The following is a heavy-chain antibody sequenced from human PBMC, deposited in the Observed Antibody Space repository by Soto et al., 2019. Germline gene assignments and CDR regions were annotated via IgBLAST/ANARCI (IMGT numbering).Heavy chain of an antibody. V-gene: IGHV1-2*02. D-gene: IGHD2-15*01. CDR1: GYFFTSYY. J-gene: IGHJ4*02. Sequence: QAQLVQSGAEVKKPGASVKVSCKASGYFFTSYYIHWVRQAPGQSLQWMGWINPNGGNTHYVQKLQGRLTLTRDTSVSTVYMDLNSVTSGETAIYYCARESMGGSSFRREYFDFWGQGTLVAVAS. CDR2: INPNGGNT. CDR3: ARESMGGSSFRREYFDF.